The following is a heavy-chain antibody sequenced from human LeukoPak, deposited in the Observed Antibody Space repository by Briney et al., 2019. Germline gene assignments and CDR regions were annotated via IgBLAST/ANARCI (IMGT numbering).Heavy chain of an antibody. CDR1: GYTFTDYF. CDR2: INPKKGDT. D-gene: IGHD3-16*01. J-gene: IGHJ5*02. V-gene: IGHV1-2*02. Sequence: ASVKVPCKASGYTFTDYFLHWVRQAPGQGLEWMGWINPKKGDTNYAQKFQGRVTVTWDTSTTTAYMELNRLTSDDTAVYYCARGYEYGWFDPWGQGTLVTVSS. CDR3: ARGYEYGWFDP.